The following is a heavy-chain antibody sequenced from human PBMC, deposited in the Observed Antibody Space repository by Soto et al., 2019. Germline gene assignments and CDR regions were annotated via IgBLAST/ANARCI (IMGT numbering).Heavy chain of an antibody. CDR1: GGSISSGGYY. Sequence: SETLSLTCTVSGGSISSGGYYWSWIRQHPGKGLEWIGYIYYSGNTYYNPSLKSRVTISVDTSKNQFSLNLSSVTAADTAVYYCARDPSRALPDYWGQGTLVTVSS. CDR2: IYYSGNT. CDR3: ARDPSRALPDY. J-gene: IGHJ4*02. D-gene: IGHD3-10*01. V-gene: IGHV4-31*03.